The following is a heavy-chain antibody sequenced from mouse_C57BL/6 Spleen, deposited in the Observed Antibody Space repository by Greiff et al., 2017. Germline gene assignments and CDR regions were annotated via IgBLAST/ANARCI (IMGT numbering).Heavy chain of an antibody. V-gene: IGHV5-9*01. J-gene: IGHJ1*03. Sequence: DVQLVESGGGLVKPGGSLKLSCAASGFTFSSYTMSWVRQTPEKRLEWVATISGGGGNTYYPDSVKGRFTISRDNAKNTLYLQMSSLRSEDTALYYCARHVWDPSWYFDVWGTGTTVTVSA. CDR3: ARHVWDPSWYFDV. CDR2: ISGGGGNT. CDR1: GFTFSSYT. D-gene: IGHD4-1*01.